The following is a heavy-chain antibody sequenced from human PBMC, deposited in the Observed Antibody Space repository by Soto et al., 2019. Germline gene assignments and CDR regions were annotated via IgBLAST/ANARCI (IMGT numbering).Heavy chain of an antibody. Sequence: PGGSLRLSCAASGFTFSGFDMHWVRQAPGQGLEWVALISNDGSQKYYGDSVKRRFTISRDNSNKTLFLHMDGLTADDTAVYHCAKARGWYYFESWGQGTLVPVSP. CDR2: ISNDGSQK. V-gene: IGHV3-30*18. J-gene: IGHJ4*02. CDR3: AKARGWYYFES. CDR1: GFTFSGFD. D-gene: IGHD6-19*01.